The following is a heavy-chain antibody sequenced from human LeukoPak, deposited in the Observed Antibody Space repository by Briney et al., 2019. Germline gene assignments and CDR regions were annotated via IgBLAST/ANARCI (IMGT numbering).Heavy chain of an antibody. Sequence: SSGTLSLTCTVSGGSISSGSYYWSWIRQPAGKGLEWIGRIYTSGSTNYNPSLKSRVTISVDTSKNQFSLKLSSVTAADTAVYYCASGLSDSSGYYGLDYWGQGTLVTVSS. D-gene: IGHD3-22*01. J-gene: IGHJ4*02. V-gene: IGHV4-61*02. CDR3: ASGLSDSSGYYGLDY. CDR2: IYTSGST. CDR1: GGSISSGSYY.